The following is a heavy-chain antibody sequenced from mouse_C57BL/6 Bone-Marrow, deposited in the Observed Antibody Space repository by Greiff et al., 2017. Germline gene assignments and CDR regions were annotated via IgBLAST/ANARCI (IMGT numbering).Heavy chain of an antibody. CDR1: GFNIKNTY. D-gene: IGHD1-1*01. CDR3: ATHYYGSSYFDY. J-gene: IGHJ2*01. CDR2: IDPANGNT. V-gene: IGHV14-3*01. Sequence: VQLKESVAELVRPGASVKLSCTASGFNIKNTYMHWVKQRPEQGLEWIGRIDPANGNTKYAPKFQGKATITADTSSNTAYLQLSSLTSEDTAIYYCATHYYGSSYFDYWGQGTTLTVSS.